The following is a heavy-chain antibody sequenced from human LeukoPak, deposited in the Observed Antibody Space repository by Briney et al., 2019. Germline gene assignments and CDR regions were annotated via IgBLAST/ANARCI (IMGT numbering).Heavy chain of an antibody. CDR3: AKGLSGYVPFDY. V-gene: IGHV3-23*01. D-gene: IGHD5-12*01. J-gene: IGHJ4*02. Sequence: AGGSLRLSCAASGFTFSTYAMSWVRQAPGKGLEWVSVISGSGGNTYYADSVKGRFTISRDNSKNTLYLQMNSLRAEDTALYYCAKGLSGYVPFDYWGQGTLVTVSS. CDR2: ISGSGGNT. CDR1: GFTFSTYA.